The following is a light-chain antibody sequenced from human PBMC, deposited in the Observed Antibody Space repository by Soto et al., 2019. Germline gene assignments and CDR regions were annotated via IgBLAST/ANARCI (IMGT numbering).Light chain of an antibody. CDR3: QQYGSSPGT. Sequence: EIVLTQSPGTLSLSPGEGATLSCRASQSVSSTYLAWYQQRPGQAPRLLIYGASSRATGIPDRFSGSGSGKDFTLTISRLGPEDFAVYYCQQYGSSPGTFGQGTKVEIK. J-gene: IGKJ1*01. CDR2: GAS. CDR1: QSVSSTY. V-gene: IGKV3-20*01.